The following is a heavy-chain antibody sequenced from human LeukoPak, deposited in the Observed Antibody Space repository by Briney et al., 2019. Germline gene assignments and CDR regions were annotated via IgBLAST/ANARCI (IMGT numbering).Heavy chain of an antibody. CDR3: ARALYHTFDY. CDR2: ISANNNNT. Sequence: ASVKVSCKASGYSFTTYGISWVRQAPGQGLEWMGWISANNNNTDNVQKLQGRVTMTTDTSTSAAYMELRSLRSDDTAVYYCARALYHTFDYWGQGTLVTVSS. J-gene: IGHJ4*02. D-gene: IGHD2-2*01. CDR1: GYSFTTYG. V-gene: IGHV1-18*01.